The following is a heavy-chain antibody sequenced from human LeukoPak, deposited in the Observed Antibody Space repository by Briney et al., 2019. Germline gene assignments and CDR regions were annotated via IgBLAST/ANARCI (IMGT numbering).Heavy chain of an antibody. V-gene: IGHV1-46*01. CDR1: GYTFTSYY. CDR2: INPSGGST. Sequence: ASVKVSCKSSGYTFTSYYMHWVRQAPGQGLEWMGIINPSGGSTSYAQKFQGRVTMTRDTSTSTVYMELSSVRSEDTAVYYCAREDSSGWYVFDYWGQGTLVTVSS. CDR3: AREDSSGWYVFDY. J-gene: IGHJ4*02. D-gene: IGHD6-19*01.